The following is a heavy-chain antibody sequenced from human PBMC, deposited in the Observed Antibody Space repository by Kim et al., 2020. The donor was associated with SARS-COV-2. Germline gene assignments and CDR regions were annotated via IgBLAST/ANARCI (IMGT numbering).Heavy chain of an antibody. J-gene: IGHJ2*01. CDR1: GFAFDDRG. CDR3: ARDRNVVVVTNNYFDL. V-gene: IGHV3-20*01. CDR2: INWNGDST. Sequence: GGSLRLSCAASGFAFDDRGMSWVRQVPGKGLEWVSGINWNGDSTDYADSVKGRFTISRDNAKNSLFLQMNSLRAEDTALYHCARDRNVVVVTNNYFDLWG. D-gene: IGHD2-15*01.